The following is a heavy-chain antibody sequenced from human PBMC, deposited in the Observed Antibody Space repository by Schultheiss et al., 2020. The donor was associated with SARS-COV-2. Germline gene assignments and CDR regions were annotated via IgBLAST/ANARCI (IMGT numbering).Heavy chain of an antibody. J-gene: IGHJ3*02. CDR1: GFTFSSYA. V-gene: IGHV3-30*07. Sequence: GGSLRLSCAASGFTFSSYAMHWVRQAPGKGLEWVAVIWYDGSNKYYADSVKGRFTIFRDNSKSTLYLQMNSLRAEDTAVYYCARDSGVTSYYDNDAFDIWGQGTMVTVSS. D-gene: IGHD3-22*01. CDR2: IWYDGSNK. CDR3: ARDSGVTSYYDNDAFDI.